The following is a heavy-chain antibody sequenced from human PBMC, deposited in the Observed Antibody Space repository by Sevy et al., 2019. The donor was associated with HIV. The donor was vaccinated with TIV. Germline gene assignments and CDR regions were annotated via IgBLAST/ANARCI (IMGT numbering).Heavy chain of an antibody. V-gene: IGHV3-30*03. CDR3: ARDQSGWYLDYFDY. D-gene: IGHD6-19*01. CDR1: GFTFSSYG. CDR2: ISYDGSNK. J-gene: IGHJ4*02. Sequence: GGSLRLSCAASGFTFSSYGMHWVRQAPGKGLEWVAVISYDGSNKYYADFVKGRFTISRDNSKNTLYLQMNSLRVEDTAVYYCARDQSGWYLDYFDYWGQGTLVTVSS.